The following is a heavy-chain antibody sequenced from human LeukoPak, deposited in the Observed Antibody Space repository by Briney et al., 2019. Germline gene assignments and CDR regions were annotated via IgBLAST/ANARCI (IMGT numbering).Heavy chain of an antibody. V-gene: IGHV4-30-4*01. CDR1: GGSISSGDYY. Sequence: SETLSLTCTVSGGSISSGDYYWSWIRQPPGKGLESIGYIYYSGSTYYNPSLKSRVTISVDTSKNQFSLKLSSVTAADTAVYYCAIRLGGTYYFDYWGQGTLVTVSS. CDR3: AIRLGGTYYFDY. D-gene: IGHD1-1*01. J-gene: IGHJ4*02. CDR2: IYYSGST.